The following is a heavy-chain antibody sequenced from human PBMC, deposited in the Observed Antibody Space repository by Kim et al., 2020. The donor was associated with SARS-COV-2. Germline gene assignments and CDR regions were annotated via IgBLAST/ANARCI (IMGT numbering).Heavy chain of an antibody. J-gene: IGHJ4*02. V-gene: IGHV1-2*06. CDR3: ANLAGATTDFDY. CDR1: GYTFTAYN. D-gene: IGHD1-26*01. CDR2: IHSNGATT. Sequence: ASVKVSCKASGYTFTAYNMHWVRQAPGQGLEWMGRIHSNGATTYYLQKFQGRMTLTRDSSISTAYMELSRLTSDDTAVYFCANLAGATTDFDYWGQGTLVTVSS.